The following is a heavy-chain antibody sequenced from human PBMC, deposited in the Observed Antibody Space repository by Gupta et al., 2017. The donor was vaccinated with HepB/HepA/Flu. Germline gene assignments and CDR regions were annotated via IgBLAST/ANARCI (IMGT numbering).Heavy chain of an antibody. Sequence: QVQLVESGGGVVQPGTSLRLSCAASGFSFSTYEMHWVRQAPGKGLEWVEVICCHGNNKKYAEYVKGRFTVSRDNSKNTLYLEMNSLRAEDTAVYYCAKYGTIRGKSYYYTGMDVWGQGTTVTVSS. J-gene: IGHJ6*02. CDR1: GFSFSTYE. CDR3: AKYGTIRGKSYYYTGMDV. CDR2: ICCHGNNK. D-gene: IGHD5-24*01. V-gene: IGHV3-33*06.